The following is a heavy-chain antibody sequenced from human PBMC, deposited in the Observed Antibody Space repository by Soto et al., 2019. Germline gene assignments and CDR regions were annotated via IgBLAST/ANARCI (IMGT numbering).Heavy chain of an antibody. J-gene: IGHJ6*02. CDR3: ARGALVWFGAHDYYGMDV. CDR2: IYHSVGT. CDR1: GGSFSGYY. V-gene: IGHV4-34*01. D-gene: IGHD3-10*01. Sequence: QVQLQQWGAGLLKPSETLSLTCGVFGGSFSGYYWTWIRQPPGKGLEWIGEIYHSVGTNYHPSLKSRVTISVDTSNNHFSLKLSSVTAADTAVYYCARGALVWFGAHDYYGMDVWGQGTTVTVSS.